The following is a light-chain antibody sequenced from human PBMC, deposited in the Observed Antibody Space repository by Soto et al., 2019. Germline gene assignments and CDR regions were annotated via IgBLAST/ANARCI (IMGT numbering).Light chain of an antibody. CDR1: QRVSANY. CDR2: EAS. CDR3: QQYGTSPLT. V-gene: IGKV3-20*01. J-gene: IGKJ4*01. Sequence: EIVLTQSPDTQSLSPGERATLTCRASQRVSANYLAWYQQRPGQAPRLLIYEASIRATGIPDRFSGSGSGTDVSLTISRLEPEDFAVYYCQQYGTSPLTFGGGTKVDIK.